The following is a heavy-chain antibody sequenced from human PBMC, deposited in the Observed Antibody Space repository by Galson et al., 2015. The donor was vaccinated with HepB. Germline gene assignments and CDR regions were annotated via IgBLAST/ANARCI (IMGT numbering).Heavy chain of an antibody. CDR3: ARDLRIQPNFYSYYAMDV. D-gene: IGHD5-18*01. CDR2: ISSGGNTR. CDR1: GFTFSDYY. V-gene: IGHV3-11*01. J-gene: IGHJ6*02. Sequence: SLRLSCAASGFTFSDYYMSWIRQAPGKGLEWVSYISSGGNTRYYADSVKGRFTFSRDNAKNSLFLQMNSLRAEDTAVYYCARDLRIQPNFYSYYAMDVWGQGTTVIVSS.